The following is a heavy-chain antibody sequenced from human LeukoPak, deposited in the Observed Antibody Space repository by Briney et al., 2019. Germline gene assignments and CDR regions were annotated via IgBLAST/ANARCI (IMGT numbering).Heavy chain of an antibody. Sequence: SETLSLTCTVSGGSISSYYWSWIRQPPGKGLEWIGYIYYSGSPNYNPSLKSRVTISVDTSKNQFSLKLSSVTAADTAVYYCARHSDYVGYNWFDPWGQGTLVTVSS. CDR2: IYYSGSP. CDR1: GGSISSYY. CDR3: ARHSDYVGYNWFDP. D-gene: IGHD5-12*01. J-gene: IGHJ5*02. V-gene: IGHV4-59*08.